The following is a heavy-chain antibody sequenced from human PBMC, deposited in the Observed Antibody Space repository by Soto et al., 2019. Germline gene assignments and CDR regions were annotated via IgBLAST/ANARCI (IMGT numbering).Heavy chain of an antibody. V-gene: IGHV3-23*01. J-gene: IGHJ4*02. CDR1: GFTFSSYA. CDR3: AKDLAGYSYGIDY. Sequence: PGGSLRLSCAASGFTFSSYAMSWVRQAPGKGLEWVSAISGSGGSTYYADSVKGRFTISRDNSKNTLYLQMNSLRAEETAVYYCAKDLAGYSYGIDYWGQGTLVTVSS. CDR2: ISGSGGST. D-gene: IGHD5-18*01.